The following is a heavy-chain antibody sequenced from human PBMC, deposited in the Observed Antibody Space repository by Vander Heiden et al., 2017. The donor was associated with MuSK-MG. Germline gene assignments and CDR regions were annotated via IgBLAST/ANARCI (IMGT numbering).Heavy chain of an antibody. Sequence: EVQLVESGGDLVQPGGSPRLSCAAFGFTLSSYWMSWVRQAPGKGLEWVANIKQDGSEIYYVDSVKGRFTISRDNAKNSLYLQMNSLRAEDTAVYYCARGHSGSNAGVFYYWGQGTLGTVSS. CDR1: GFTLSSYW. CDR3: ARGHSGSNAGVFYY. CDR2: IKQDGSEI. D-gene: IGHD1-26*01. V-gene: IGHV3-7*01. J-gene: IGHJ4*02.